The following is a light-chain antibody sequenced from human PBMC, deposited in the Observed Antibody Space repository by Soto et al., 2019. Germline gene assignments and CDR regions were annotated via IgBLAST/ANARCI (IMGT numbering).Light chain of an antibody. CDR3: QQYGSSPPYT. CDR2: GAS. Sequence: EIVLTQSPGTLSLSPGERATLSCRASQSVSSSYLAWYQQKPGQAPRLLIYGASSSATGIPDRFSGSGSGTDFALTIGRLEPEDFAVYYCQQYGSSPPYTFGQGTKLEIK. V-gene: IGKV3-20*01. CDR1: QSVSSSY. J-gene: IGKJ2*01.